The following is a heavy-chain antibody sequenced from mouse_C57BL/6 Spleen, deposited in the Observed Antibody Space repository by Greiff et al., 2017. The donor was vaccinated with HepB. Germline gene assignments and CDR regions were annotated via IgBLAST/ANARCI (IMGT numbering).Heavy chain of an antibody. CDR2: IYPGSGST. Sequence: QVQLQQPGAELVKPGASVKMSCKASGYTFTSYWITWVKQRPGQGLEWIGDIYPGSGSTNYNEKFKSKATLTVDTSSSTAYMQLSSLTSEDSAVYYCARGGITTVVRVEIYYAMDYWGQGTSVTVSS. D-gene: IGHD1-1*01. V-gene: IGHV1-55*01. J-gene: IGHJ4*01. CDR1: GYTFTSYW. CDR3: ARGGITTVVRVEIYYAMDY.